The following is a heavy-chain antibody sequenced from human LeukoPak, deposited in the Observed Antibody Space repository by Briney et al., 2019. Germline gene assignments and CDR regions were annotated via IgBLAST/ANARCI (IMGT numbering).Heavy chain of an antibody. V-gene: IGHV1-69*06. Sequence: SVKVSRKASGGTFSSYAISWVRQAPGQGLEWMGGIIPIFGTANYAQKFQGRVTITADKSTSTAYMELSSLRSEDTAVYYCAREKEGLLTFDYWGQGTLVTVSS. J-gene: IGHJ4*02. CDR2: IIPIFGTA. CDR1: GGTFSSYA. D-gene: IGHD3-10*01. CDR3: AREKEGLLTFDY.